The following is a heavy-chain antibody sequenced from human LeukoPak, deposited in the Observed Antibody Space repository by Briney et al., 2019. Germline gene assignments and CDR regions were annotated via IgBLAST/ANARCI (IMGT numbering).Heavy chain of an antibody. CDR1: GFTFGSYG. CDR2: IWNDGSNK. J-gene: IGHJ4*02. Sequence: GGSLRLSCAASGFTFGSYGMHWVRQAPGKGLEWVAVIWNDGSNKYYADSVKGRFTISRDNSKNTLYLQMNSLRDEDTAVYYCAKDLYSNYGPADYWGQGNLVTVSS. CDR3: AKDLYSNYGPADY. D-gene: IGHD4-11*01. V-gene: IGHV3-33*06.